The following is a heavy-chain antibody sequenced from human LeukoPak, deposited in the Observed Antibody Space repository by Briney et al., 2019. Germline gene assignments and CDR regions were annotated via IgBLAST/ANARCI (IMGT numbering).Heavy chain of an antibody. CDR3: ARGEGIAVVVVPGIFDI. D-gene: IGHD2-15*01. V-gene: IGHV3-21*01. CDR2: ICSSSRYI. J-gene: IGHJ3*02. CDR1: GFPLSSYS. Sequence: GVTLRLSCAAPGFPLSSYSTNWVRQAPGKGLEWVSSICSSSRYIYDADSGKGRFTISRDNAKNLLYLQMNSLGAEDTAGYYCARGEGIAVVVVPGIFDIWGQGTMVTVAS.